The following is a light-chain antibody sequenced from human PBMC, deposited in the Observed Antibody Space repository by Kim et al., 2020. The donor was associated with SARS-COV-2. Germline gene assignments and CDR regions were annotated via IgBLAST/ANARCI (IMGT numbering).Light chain of an antibody. V-gene: IGKV3-20*01. CDR1: QSVTSSY. CDR2: GSS. Sequence: PGERATLSCRASQSVTSSYLAWYQQKPGQPPRLLIYGSSSRATGIPDRFSGSGSGTDFILTISRLEPEDFAVYYCQQYGNSPPWTFGQGTKV. CDR3: QQYGNSPPWT. J-gene: IGKJ1*01.